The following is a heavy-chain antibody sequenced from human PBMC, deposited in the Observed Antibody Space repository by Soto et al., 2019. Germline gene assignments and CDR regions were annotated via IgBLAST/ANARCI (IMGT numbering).Heavy chain of an antibody. Sequence: PSQTLSLTCAISGDSVSSNSAAWNWIRQSPSIGLEWLGRTYYRSKWYNEYAVSVKSRITINPDTSRNQFSLQLNSVTPEDAAVYYCACGVLSASYGLDVWGQGTTVTVSS. D-gene: IGHD2-15*01. J-gene: IGHJ6*02. CDR3: ACGVLSASYGLDV. CDR2: TYYRSKWYN. V-gene: IGHV6-1*01. CDR1: GDSVSSNSAA.